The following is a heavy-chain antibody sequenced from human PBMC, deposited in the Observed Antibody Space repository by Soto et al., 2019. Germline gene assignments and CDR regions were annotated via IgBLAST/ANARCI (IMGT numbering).Heavy chain of an antibody. CDR3: AADRIAAAGTGYYGMDV. CDR1: GFTFTSSA. V-gene: IGHV1-58*02. D-gene: IGHD6-13*01. J-gene: IGHJ6*02. CDR2: IVVGSGNT. Sequence: GASVKVSCKASGFTFTSSAMQWVRQARGQRLEWIGWIVVGSGNTNYAQKFQERVTITRDMSTSTAYMELSSLRSEDTAVYYCAADRIAAAGTGYYGMDVWGQGTTVTVSS.